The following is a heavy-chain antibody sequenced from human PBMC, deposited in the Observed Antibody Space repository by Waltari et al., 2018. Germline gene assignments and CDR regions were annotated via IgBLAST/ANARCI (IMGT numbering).Heavy chain of an antibody. Sequence: ELQLVETGGGLVRPGGSLRLACAATGFTVRSHYINWVRQAPGKGPEWLSVIYSGGSTDYADSVKGRFTISRDNSKNTLYLQMDSLTAEDTAIYYCARGAFRAYQPLLYFDYWGLGTPVTVSS. CDR2: IYSGGST. J-gene: IGHJ4*02. D-gene: IGHD2-15*01. CDR1: GFTVRSHY. CDR3: ARGAFRAYQPLLYFDY. V-gene: IGHV3-53*02.